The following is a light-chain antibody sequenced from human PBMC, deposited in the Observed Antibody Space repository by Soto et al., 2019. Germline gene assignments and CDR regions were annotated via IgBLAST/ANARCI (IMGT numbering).Light chain of an antibody. CDR2: DDN. CDR1: SSNIGGNS. CDR3: GSWDSSLSAYV. J-gene: IGLJ1*01. Sequence: SVPMQPHAVSAAPGQKVPISCSGSSSNIGGNSVSWYQQLPGTAPKLLIYDDNRRPSGIPDRFSGSKSGTSATLGISGFQTGDEADYYCGSWDSSLSAYVFGTGTKV. V-gene: IGLV1-51*01.